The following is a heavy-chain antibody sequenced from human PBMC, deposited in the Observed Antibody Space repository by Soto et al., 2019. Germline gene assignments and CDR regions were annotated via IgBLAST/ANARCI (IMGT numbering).Heavy chain of an antibody. CDR3: AREPTSEQLWLHYYGMDV. J-gene: IGHJ6*02. Sequence: QVQLVQSGAEVKKPGASVKVSCKASGYTFSNYGISWVRQAPGQGLEWMGWISAYNGNTNYAQKLQGRTTMTKNTSTRTAYIELRSLRSDVTAVYYCAREPTSEQLWLHYYGMDVWGQGTTVTVSS. CDR1: GYTFSNYG. D-gene: IGHD5-18*01. CDR2: ISAYNGNT. V-gene: IGHV1-18*01.